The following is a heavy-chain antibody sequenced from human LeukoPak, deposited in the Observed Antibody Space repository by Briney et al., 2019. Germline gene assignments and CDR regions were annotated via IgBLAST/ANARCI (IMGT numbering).Heavy chain of an antibody. J-gene: IGHJ6*03. V-gene: IGHV1-18*01. CDR3: ARDVITGYSSSWYGYYYYYMDV. D-gene: IGHD6-13*01. Sequence: GASVKVSCKASGYTFTSYGISWVRQAPGQGLEWMGWISAYNGNTNYAQKLQGRVTMTTDTSTSTAYMELRSLRSDDTAVYYCARDVITGYSSSWYGYYYYYMDVWGKGTTVTVSS. CDR2: ISAYNGNT. CDR1: GYTFTSYG.